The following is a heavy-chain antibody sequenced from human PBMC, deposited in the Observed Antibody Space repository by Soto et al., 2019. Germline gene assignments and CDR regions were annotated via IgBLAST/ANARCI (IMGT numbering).Heavy chain of an antibody. CDR1: GYTFTSYG. D-gene: IGHD1-1*01. CDR2: ISAHNGNT. Sequence: QVHLVQSGAEVKKPGASVKVSCKGSGYTFTSYGITWVRQAPGQGLEWMGWISAHNGNTDYAQNLQGRVTVTRDTSMSTAYMELRSLRSDDTAVYYCARGRYGDYWGQGALVTVSS. CDR3: ARGRYGDY. J-gene: IGHJ4*02. V-gene: IGHV1-18*01.